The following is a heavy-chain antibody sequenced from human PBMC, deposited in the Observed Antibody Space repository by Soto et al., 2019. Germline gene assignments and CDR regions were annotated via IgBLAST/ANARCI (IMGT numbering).Heavy chain of an antibody. D-gene: IGHD1-7*01. CDR1: GYTFTSYG. V-gene: IGHV1-18*04. CDR2: ISAYNGNT. J-gene: IGHJ6*02. CDR3: GRGLISGTTICMDV. Sequence: ASVKVSCKASGYTFTSYGISWVRQAPGQGLERMGWISAYNGNTNYAQKLQGRVTMTTDTSTSTAYMELRSLRSDDTAVYYGGRGLISGTTICMDVWGQQTTVSVAS.